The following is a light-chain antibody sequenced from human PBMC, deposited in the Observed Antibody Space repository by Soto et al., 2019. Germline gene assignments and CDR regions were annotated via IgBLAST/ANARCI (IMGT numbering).Light chain of an antibody. Sequence: DIQMTQSPSSLSASVGDRVTITCRTSQDISNYLAWYQQKPGKVPKLLIYAASTLQSGVPSRFSGGGSGTDFSLTISRLQPEDVATDYCQKYNSAPHTFGGGTKVEIQ. V-gene: IGKV1-27*01. J-gene: IGKJ4*01. CDR2: AAS. CDR3: QKYNSAPHT. CDR1: QDISNY.